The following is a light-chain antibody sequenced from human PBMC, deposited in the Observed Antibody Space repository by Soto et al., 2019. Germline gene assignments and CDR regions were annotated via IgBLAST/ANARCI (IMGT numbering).Light chain of an antibody. CDR1: QNIDNK. Sequence: EIVMTQSPATLSVSQGERATLSCRASQNIDNKLVWYQQKPGQVPRLLIYDASTRATGIPARFSGSGSGTEFTLTISSLQSEDFAFYYCQQFHYWWTFGQGTKVDIK. CDR3: QQFHYWWT. J-gene: IGKJ1*01. CDR2: DAS. V-gene: IGKV3-15*01.